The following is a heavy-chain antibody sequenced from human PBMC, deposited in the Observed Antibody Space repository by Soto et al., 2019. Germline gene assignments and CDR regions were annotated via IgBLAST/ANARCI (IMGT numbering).Heavy chain of an antibody. CDR2: INAGNGNT. CDR1: GYTFTSYA. J-gene: IGHJ4*02. CDR3: VWTGYSYARLDY. V-gene: IGHV1-3*01. Sequence: ASVKVSCKASGYTFTSYAMHCVRQAPGQRLEWMGWINAGNGNTKYSQKFQGRVTITRDTSASTAYMELSSLRSEDTAVYYCVWTGYSYARLDYWGQGTLVTVSS. D-gene: IGHD5-18*01.